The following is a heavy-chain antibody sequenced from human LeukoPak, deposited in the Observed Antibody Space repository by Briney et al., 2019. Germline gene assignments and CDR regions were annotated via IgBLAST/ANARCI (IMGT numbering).Heavy chain of an antibody. CDR2: IIPIFGTA. CDR3: ASYYGSGSYYKRDGMDV. V-gene: IGHV1-69*06. Sequence: WASVRVSCKASGGTFSSYAISWVRQAPGQGLGWMGGIIPIFGTANYAQKFQGRVTITADKSTSTAYMELSSLRSGDTAVYYCASYYGSGSYYKRDGMDVWGKGTTVTVSS. CDR1: GGTFSSYA. J-gene: IGHJ6*04. D-gene: IGHD3-10*01.